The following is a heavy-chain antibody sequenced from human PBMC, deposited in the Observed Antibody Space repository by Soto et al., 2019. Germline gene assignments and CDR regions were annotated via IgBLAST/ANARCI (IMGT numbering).Heavy chain of an antibody. Sequence: SGPTLVKPTQTLTLTCTFSGFSLSTSGVGVGWIRQPPGKALEWLALIYWNDDKRYSPSLKSRLTITKDTSKNQVVLTMTNMDPVDTATYYCAHRRRVGRYDFWSGYYLYYFDYWGQGTLVTVSS. CDR2: IYWNDDK. V-gene: IGHV2-5*01. J-gene: IGHJ4*02. CDR1: GFSLSTSGVG. CDR3: AHRRRVGRYDFWSGYYLYYFDY. D-gene: IGHD3-3*01.